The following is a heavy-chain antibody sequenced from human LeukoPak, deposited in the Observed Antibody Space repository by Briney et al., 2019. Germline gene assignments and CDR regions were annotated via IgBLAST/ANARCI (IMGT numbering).Heavy chain of an antibody. J-gene: IGHJ4*02. CDR1: GGSISSYY. V-gene: IGHV4-59*01. Sequence: SETLSLTCTVSGGSISSYYWSWIRQPPGKGLEWIGYIYCSGNTNYNPSLKSRVTISVDTSKNQFSLKLSSVTAADTAVYYCARSQDGYNYNYWGQGTLVTVSS. D-gene: IGHD5-24*01. CDR3: ARSQDGYNYNY. CDR2: IYCSGNT.